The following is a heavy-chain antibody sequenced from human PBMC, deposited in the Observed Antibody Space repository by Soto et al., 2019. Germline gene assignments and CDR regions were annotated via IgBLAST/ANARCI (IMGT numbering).Heavy chain of an antibody. D-gene: IGHD2-15*01. Sequence: PSDTLSLTCAVYGGSCSGYYWSWIRQPPGKGLEWIGEINHSGSTNYNPSLKSRVTISVDTSKNQFSLKLSSVTAADTAVYYCARGAVCSGGSCYSDYYYYMDVWGKGTTVTVSS. CDR1: GGSCSGYY. V-gene: IGHV4-34*01. CDR2: INHSGST. J-gene: IGHJ6*03. CDR3: ARGAVCSGGSCYSDYYYYMDV.